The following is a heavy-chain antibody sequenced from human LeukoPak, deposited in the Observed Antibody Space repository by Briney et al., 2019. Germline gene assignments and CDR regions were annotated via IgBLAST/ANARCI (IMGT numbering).Heavy chain of an antibody. J-gene: IGHJ6*02. CDR2: IYDSGST. CDR1: GGSIRSSYYY. Sequence: SETLSLTCTVSGGSIRSSYYYWGWIRQPPGKGLEWIGSIYDSGSTYYNPSLKSRVTISVDTSKNQFSLKLNSVTAADTAVYYCARRFKSLSTSSKYYYYYYGMDVWGQGTTVTVSS. D-gene: IGHD2-2*01. V-gene: IGHV4-39*01. CDR3: ARRFKSLSTSSKYYYYYYGMDV.